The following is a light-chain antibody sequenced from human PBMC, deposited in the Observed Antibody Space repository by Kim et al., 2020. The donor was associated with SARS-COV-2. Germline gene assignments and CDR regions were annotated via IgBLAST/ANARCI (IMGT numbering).Light chain of an antibody. Sequence: LSTGERATLPCRASQSVSSSYLAWYQQRPGQAPRLLIYGASSRATDIPDRFTGSGSGTDFTLTISRLEPEDFAVYYCQQYGSSPYTFGQGTKLEI. J-gene: IGKJ2*01. CDR1: QSVSSSY. V-gene: IGKV3-20*01. CDR2: GAS. CDR3: QQYGSSPYT.